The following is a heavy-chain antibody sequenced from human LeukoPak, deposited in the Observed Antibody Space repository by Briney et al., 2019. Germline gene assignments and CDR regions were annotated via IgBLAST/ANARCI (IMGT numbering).Heavy chain of an antibody. D-gene: IGHD3-10*01. CDR3: ARTAKYCYGSETYYFFDY. J-gene: IGHJ4*02. Sequence: PSETLSLTCTVSGGSISSYYWSWIRQPPGKGLEWIGYIYYSGSTNYNPSLKSRVTISLDTSQNQFSLKLTSVTPADTAVYYCARTAKYCYGSETYYFFDYWGQGTLVTVSS. CDR2: IYYSGST. CDR1: GGSISSYY. V-gene: IGHV4-59*01.